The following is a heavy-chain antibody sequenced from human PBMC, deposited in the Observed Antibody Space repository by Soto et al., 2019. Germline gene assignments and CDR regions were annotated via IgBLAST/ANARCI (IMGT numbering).Heavy chain of an antibody. V-gene: IGHV4-59*01. Sequence: SETLSLTCTVSGGSISSFYWSWIRQPPGKGLEWIGYVYYSGSTNYNPSLKSRVTMSVDTSKNQFSLRLRSVIVADTAVYHCAKFVRSCGGTTCYTRADVWGQGTTVTVSS. D-gene: IGHD2-15*01. CDR3: AKFVRSCGGTTCYTRADV. CDR1: GGSISSFY. J-gene: IGHJ6*02. CDR2: VYYSGST.